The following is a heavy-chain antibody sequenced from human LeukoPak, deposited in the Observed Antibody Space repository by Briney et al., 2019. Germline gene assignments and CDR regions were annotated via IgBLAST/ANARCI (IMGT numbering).Heavy chain of an antibody. CDR1: GYTFTSYG. D-gene: IGHD3-22*01. CDR3: ARSPDYDSSGYYLNWFDP. V-gene: IGHV1-18*01. CDR2: ISAYNGNT. J-gene: IGHJ5*02. Sequence: ASVKVSCKASGYTFTSYGISWVRQAPGRGLEWMGWISAYNGNTNYAQKLQGRVTMTTDTSTSTAYMELRSLRSDDTAVYYCARSPDYDSSGYYLNWFDPWGQGTLVTVSS.